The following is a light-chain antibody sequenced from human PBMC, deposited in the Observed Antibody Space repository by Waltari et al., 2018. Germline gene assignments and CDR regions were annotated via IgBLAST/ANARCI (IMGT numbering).Light chain of an antibody. CDR3: QQYNSAST. Sequence: DIHMTQSPSTLSASVGDRVPITCRASQSISSWLAWYQQKPGKAPNLLIYKASSLESGVPSRFSGSGSGTEFTLTISSLQPDDFATYYCQQYNSASTFGQGTKVEIK. V-gene: IGKV1-5*03. J-gene: IGKJ1*01. CDR1: QSISSW. CDR2: KAS.